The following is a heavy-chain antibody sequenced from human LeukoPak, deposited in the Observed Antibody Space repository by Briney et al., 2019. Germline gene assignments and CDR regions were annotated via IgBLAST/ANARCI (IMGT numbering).Heavy chain of an antibody. CDR3: AGDRVTMVRGVIHYYYMDV. CDR2: IYTSGST. J-gene: IGHJ6*03. Sequence: PSETLSLTCTVSGGSISSGSYYWSWIRQPAGKGLEWIGRIYTSGSTNYNPSLKSRVTISVDTSKNQFSLKLSSVTAADTAVYYCAGDRVTMVRGVIHYYYMDVWGKGTTVTISS. CDR1: GGSISSGSYY. V-gene: IGHV4-61*02. D-gene: IGHD3-10*01.